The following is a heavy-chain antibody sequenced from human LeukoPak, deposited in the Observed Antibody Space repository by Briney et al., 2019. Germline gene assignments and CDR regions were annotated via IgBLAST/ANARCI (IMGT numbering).Heavy chain of an antibody. CDR1: GGSISSGDYY. V-gene: IGHV4-30-4*01. CDR2: IYYSGTT. Sequence: SETLSLTCTVSGGSISSGDYYWSWIRQPPGKGLEWIGYIYYSGTTYYNPSLKSRVTISIDTSKNQFSLKLSSVTAADTAVYYCARDLFSYTTLRHFDYWGQGALVTVSS. J-gene: IGHJ4*02. CDR3: ARDLFSYTTLRHFDY. D-gene: IGHD2-15*01.